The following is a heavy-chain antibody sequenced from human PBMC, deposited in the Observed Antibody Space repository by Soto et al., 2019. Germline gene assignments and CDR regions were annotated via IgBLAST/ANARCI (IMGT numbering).Heavy chain of an antibody. CDR3: TAIQYGFGELSSSHYYYYGMDV. V-gene: IGHV3-49*03. CDR2: IRSKAYGGTT. Sequence: GGSLRLSCTASGFTFGDYAMSWFRQAPGKGLEWVGFIRSKAYGGTTEYAASVKGRFTISRDDSKSIAYLQMNSLKTEDTAVYYCTAIQYGFGELSSSHYYYYGMDVWGQGTTVTVSS. J-gene: IGHJ6*02. CDR1: GFTFGDYA. D-gene: IGHD3-10*01.